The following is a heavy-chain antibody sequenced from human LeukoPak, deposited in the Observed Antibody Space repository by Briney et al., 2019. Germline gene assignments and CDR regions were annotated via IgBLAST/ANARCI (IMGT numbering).Heavy chain of an antibody. J-gene: IGHJ4*02. CDR2: IYTSGST. CDR1: GGSISSGSYY. V-gene: IGHV4-61*02. D-gene: IGHD3-22*01. CDR3: ARGSYDSSGQGTYYFGY. Sequence: SETLSLTCTVSGGSISSGSYYWSWIRQPAGKGLEWIGRIYTSGSTNYNPSLKSRVTISVDTSKNQFSLKLSSVTAADTAVYYCARGSYDSSGQGTYYFGYWGQGTLVTVSS.